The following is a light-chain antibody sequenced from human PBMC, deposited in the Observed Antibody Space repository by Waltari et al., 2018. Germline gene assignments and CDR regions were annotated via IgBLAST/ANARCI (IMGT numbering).Light chain of an antibody. Sequence: EIVLTQSPGTLSLSPGERATLSCRASQSVGGTLAWYQQKPGQAPRPLMSASNRATGIPDRFSGSGSGTYFSLTISRLEPEDFAVYYCQHYVRLPATFGQGTTVEIK. CDR1: QSVGGT. V-gene: IGKV3-20*01. CDR2: AS. J-gene: IGKJ1*01. CDR3: QHYVRLPAT.